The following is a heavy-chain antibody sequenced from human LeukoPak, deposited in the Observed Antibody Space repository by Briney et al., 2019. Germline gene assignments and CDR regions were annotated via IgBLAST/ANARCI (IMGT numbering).Heavy chain of an antibody. V-gene: IGHV4-59*06. CDR2: IYYSGST. CDR1: RGSISTYY. J-gene: IGHJ6*02. D-gene: IGHD5/OR15-5a*01. Sequence: PSETLSLTCTISRGSISTYYWSWIRQHPGKGLEWIGYIYYSGSTYYNPSLKSRVTISVDTSKNQFSLKLSSVTAADTAVYYCARVSGAYYYGMDVWGQGTTVTVSS. CDR3: ARVSGAYYYGMDV.